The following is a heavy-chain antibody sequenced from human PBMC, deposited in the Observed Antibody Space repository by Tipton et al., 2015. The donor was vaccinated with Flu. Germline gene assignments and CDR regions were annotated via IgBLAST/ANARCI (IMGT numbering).Heavy chain of an antibody. CDR1: GFTFTNYW. CDR3: ARTVGGGEAY. Sequence: SLRLSCATSGFTFTNYWMSWIRQAPRKGLEWVANIKEDGSKKFYVDSVKGRFTISRDNAKNSLYLQMSGLRGEDTAVYFCARTVGGGEAYWGQGTLVTVSS. J-gene: IGHJ4*02. D-gene: IGHD6-19*01. CDR2: IKEDGSKK. V-gene: IGHV3-7*03.